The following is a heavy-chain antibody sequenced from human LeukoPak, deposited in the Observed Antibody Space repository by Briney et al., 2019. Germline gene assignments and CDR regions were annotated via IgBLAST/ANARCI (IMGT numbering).Heavy chain of an antibody. D-gene: IGHD5-24*01. CDR1: GGSISSSSYY. V-gene: IGHV4-39*01. Sequence: SETLSLTCTVSGGSISSSSYYWGWIRQPPGKGLEWIGSIYYSGSTYYNPSLKSRVTISVDTSKNQFSLKLSSVTAADTAVYYCARLEEMATIIYWGQGTLVTVSS. CDR2: IYYSGST. CDR3: ARLEEMATIIY. J-gene: IGHJ4*02.